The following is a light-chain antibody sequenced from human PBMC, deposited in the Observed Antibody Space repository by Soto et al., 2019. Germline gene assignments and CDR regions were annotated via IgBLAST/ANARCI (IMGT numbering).Light chain of an antibody. CDR2: GAS. CDR1: QSVSSSY. V-gene: IGKV3-20*01. CDR3: QQYGSSPPLT. J-gene: IGKJ4*01. Sequence: EIVLTQSPGTLSLSPGERATLSCRASQSVSSSYLAWYQQKPGQAPRRLIYGASSRATGIPDRFSGSGSGTDFTLTISRLEPEDFAVYYCQQYGSSPPLTFGGGTKVDI.